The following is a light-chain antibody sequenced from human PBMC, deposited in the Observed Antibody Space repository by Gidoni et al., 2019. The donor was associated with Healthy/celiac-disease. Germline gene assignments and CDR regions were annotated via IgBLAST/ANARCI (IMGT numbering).Light chain of an antibody. Sequence: AIQMPPSPSSLSASVGDRVTITCRASQGIRNDLGWYQQKPGKAPKLLIYAASSLQSGVPSRFSGSGSGTDFTLTISSRQPEDFATYYCLQDYNYPLTFGGGTKVEIK. CDR1: QGIRND. J-gene: IGKJ4*01. CDR3: LQDYNYPLT. V-gene: IGKV1-6*01. CDR2: AAS.